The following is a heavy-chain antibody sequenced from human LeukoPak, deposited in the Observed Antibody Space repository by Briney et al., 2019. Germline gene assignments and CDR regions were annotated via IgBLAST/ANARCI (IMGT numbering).Heavy chain of an antibody. J-gene: IGHJ4*02. CDR2: IKQDGSEK. CDR3: ARVSGDGYNYDFDY. Sequence: PGGSLRLSCAASGFTFSDYWMNWVRQAPGKGLEWVANIKQDGSEKYYVDSVKGRFTISRDNAKNSLYLQMNSLRAEDTAVYYCARVSGDGYNYDFDYWGQGTLVTVSS. D-gene: IGHD5-24*01. V-gene: IGHV3-7*04. CDR1: GFTFSDYW.